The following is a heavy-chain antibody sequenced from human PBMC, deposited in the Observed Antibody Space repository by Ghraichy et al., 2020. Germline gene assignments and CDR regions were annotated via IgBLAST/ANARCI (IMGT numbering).Heavy chain of an antibody. CDR2: RHYSGST. V-gene: IGHV4-59*08. J-gene: IGHJ4*02. Sequence: SETLSLTCTVSGDSISDHYWIWMRQPPGKGLEWIGYRHYSGSTKYNPSLQSRVTIWIDTSKSQVSLKVTSVIAADTAVYYCARQGGGWYWGQGLLVSVSS. CDR3: ARQGGGWY. CDR1: GDSISDHY. D-gene: IGHD3-16*01.